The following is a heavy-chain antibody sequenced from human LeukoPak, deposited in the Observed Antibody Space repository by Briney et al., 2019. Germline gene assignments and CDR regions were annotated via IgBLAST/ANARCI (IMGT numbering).Heavy chain of an antibody. D-gene: IGHD7-27*01. CDR1: GFTFDDYG. CDR2: ISSSGSTI. CDR3: ARAAKWGLYYFDY. J-gene: IGHJ4*02. Sequence: PGGSLRLSCAASGFTFDDYGMSWVRQAPGKGLEWVSYISSSGSTIYYADSVKGRFTISRDNAKNSLYLQMNSLGAEDTAVYYCARAAKWGLYYFDYWGQGTLVTVSS. V-gene: IGHV3-11*01.